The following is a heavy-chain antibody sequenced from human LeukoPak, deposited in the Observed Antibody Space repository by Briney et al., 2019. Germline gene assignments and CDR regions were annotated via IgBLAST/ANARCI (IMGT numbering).Heavy chain of an antibody. V-gene: IGHV3-30*03. Sequence: QSGGSLRLSCAASGFTFSSYGMHWVRQAPGKGLEWVAVISYDGSNKYYADSVKGRFTISRDNSKNTLYLQMNSLRAEDTAVYYCARGGYQLLFRDAFDIWGQGTMVTVSS. CDR2: ISYDGSNK. CDR3: ARGGYQLLFRDAFDI. CDR1: GFTFSSYG. J-gene: IGHJ3*02. D-gene: IGHD2-2*01.